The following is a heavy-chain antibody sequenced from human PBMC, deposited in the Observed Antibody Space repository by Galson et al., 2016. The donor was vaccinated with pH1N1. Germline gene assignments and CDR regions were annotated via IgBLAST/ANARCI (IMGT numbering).Heavy chain of an antibody. D-gene: IGHD6-13*01. CDR2: IKQDGSVK. Sequence: SLRPSCAASGFTLSTYWMSWVRQAPGKGLEWVANIKQDGSVKYYLDSVKGRFTISRDNAKNSVYLQMNSLRVEDTALYYCARAIGVAEASWGQGTLVTVSS. CDR1: GFTLSTYW. J-gene: IGHJ4*02. CDR3: ARAIGVAEAS. V-gene: IGHV3-7*01.